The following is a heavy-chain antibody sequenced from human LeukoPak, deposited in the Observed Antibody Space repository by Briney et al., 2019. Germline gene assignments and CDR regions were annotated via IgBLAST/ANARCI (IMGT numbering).Heavy chain of an antibody. J-gene: IGHJ5*02. Sequence: SQTLSLTCAVSGGSISSGGYSWSWIRQPPGKGLEWIGYIYHSGSTYYNPSLKSRVTISVDTSKNQFSLKLSSVTAADTAVYYCARGGGDIVLMVYAIPGNWFDPWGQGTLVTVSS. CDR2: IYHSGST. V-gene: IGHV4-30-2*05. D-gene: IGHD2-8*01. CDR1: GGSISSGGYS. CDR3: ARGGGDIVLMVYAIPGNWFDP.